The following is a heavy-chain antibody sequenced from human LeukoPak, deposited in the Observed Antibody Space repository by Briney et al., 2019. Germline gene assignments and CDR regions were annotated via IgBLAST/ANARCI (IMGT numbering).Heavy chain of an antibody. J-gene: IGHJ4*02. D-gene: IGHD3-22*01. V-gene: IGHV3-13*01. Sequence: GGSLRLSCAASGFTFSSYDMHWVRQATGKGLEWVSAIGTAGDTYYPGSVKGRFTISRENAKNSLYLQMNSLRAGDTAVYYCARGAGHYDSSGYSDFDYWGQGTLVTVSS. CDR3: ARGAGHYDSSGYSDFDY. CDR2: IGTAGDT. CDR1: GFTFSSYD.